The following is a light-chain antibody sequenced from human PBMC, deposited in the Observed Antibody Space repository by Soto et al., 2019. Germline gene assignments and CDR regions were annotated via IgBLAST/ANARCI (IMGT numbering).Light chain of an antibody. CDR2: AAS. J-gene: IGKJ2*01. CDR1: QSIGTY. CDR3: QQSFSTPPT. V-gene: IGKV1-39*01. Sequence: DIQMTQSPSSLSASVGDRVTITCRASQSIGTYLNWYLQKPGKAPQLLIHAASSLQTGVPSRFSGSGSGTEFTLTISSLQTEDFASVYCQQSFSTPPTFGQGTKLAIK.